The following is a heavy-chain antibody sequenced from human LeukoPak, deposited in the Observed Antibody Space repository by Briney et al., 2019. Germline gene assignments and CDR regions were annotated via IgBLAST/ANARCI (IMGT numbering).Heavy chain of an antibody. D-gene: IGHD3-3*01. CDR2: IIPIFGTA. CDR3: AKVSSIFGTFDY. J-gene: IGHJ4*02. CDR1: GGTFSSYA. Sequence: ASVKVSCKASGGTFSSYAISWVRQAPGQGLEWMGGIIPIFGTANYAQKFQGRVTITTDESTSTAYMELSSLRSEDTAVYYCAKVSSIFGTFDYWGQGTLVTVSS. V-gene: IGHV1-69*05.